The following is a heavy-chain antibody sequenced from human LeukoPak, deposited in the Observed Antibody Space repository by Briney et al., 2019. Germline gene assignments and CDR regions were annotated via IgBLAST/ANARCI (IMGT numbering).Heavy chain of an antibody. J-gene: IGHJ6*02. D-gene: IGHD2-2*01. CDR1: GFTFSNYA. Sequence: PGGSLRLSCAASGFTFSNYAMNWVRQAPGKGLEWVSFISGSGTTTQYADSVKGRFTISSDNSKNTLYLQMNSLRAEDTAVYYCARDLEVGYCSSTSCQFYGMDVWGQGTTVTVSS. CDR2: ISGSGTTT. CDR3: ARDLEVGYCSSTSCQFYGMDV. V-gene: IGHV3-23*01.